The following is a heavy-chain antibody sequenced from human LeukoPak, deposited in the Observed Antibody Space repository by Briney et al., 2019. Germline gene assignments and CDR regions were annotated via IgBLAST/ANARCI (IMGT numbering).Heavy chain of an antibody. Sequence: KPSETLSLTCTVSGGSISSYYWSWIRQPPGKGLEWIGYIYYSGSTNYNPSLKSRVTISVDTSKNQFSLKLSSVTAADTAVYYCARVSLYDSSGYYYYWFDPWGQGTLVTVSS. CDR3: ARVSLYDSSGYYYYWFDP. D-gene: IGHD3-22*01. CDR2: IYYSGST. V-gene: IGHV4-59*01. CDR1: GGSISSYY. J-gene: IGHJ5*02.